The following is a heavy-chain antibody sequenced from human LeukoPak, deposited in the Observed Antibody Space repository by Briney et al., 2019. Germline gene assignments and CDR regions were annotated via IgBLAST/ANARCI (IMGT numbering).Heavy chain of an antibody. CDR3: AKEGDYVWGSYRQESYYFDY. J-gene: IGHJ4*02. CDR2: IYSGGST. Sequence: GGSLRLSCAASGFTVSSNYMSWVRQAPGKGLEWVSVIYSGGSTYYADSVKGRFTISRDNSKNTLYLQMNSLRAEDTAVYYCAKEGDYVWGSYRQESYYFDYWGQGTLVTVSS. V-gene: IGHV3-66*01. D-gene: IGHD3-16*02. CDR1: GFTVSSNY.